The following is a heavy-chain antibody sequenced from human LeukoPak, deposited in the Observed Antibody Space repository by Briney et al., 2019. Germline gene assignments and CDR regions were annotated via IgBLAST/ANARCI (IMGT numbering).Heavy chain of an antibody. V-gene: IGHV5-51*01. CDR2: IYPGDSDT. CDR3: ARHVWDDYYLDY. Sequence: GESLKISCKGSGYSFSKYWIAWVRQMPGKGLEWMGIIYPGDSDTRYSPSFEGHVTISADRSISTAYLQWSSLKATDTAMYYCARHVWDDYYLDYWGQGTVVTASS. J-gene: IGHJ4*02. D-gene: IGHD1-26*01. CDR1: GYSFSKYW.